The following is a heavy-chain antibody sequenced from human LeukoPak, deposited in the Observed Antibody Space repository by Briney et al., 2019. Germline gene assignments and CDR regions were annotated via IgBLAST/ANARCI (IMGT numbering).Heavy chain of an antibody. J-gene: IGHJ4*02. D-gene: IGHD6-19*01. CDR1: GYTFSSYG. CDR3: ARDLLRYSSGWYSGMYGY. V-gene: IGHV1-2*02. CDR2: INPNSGGT. Sequence: ASVKVSCKASGYTFSSYGISWVRQAPGQGLEWMGWINPNSGGTNYAQKFQGRVTMTRDTSISTAYMELSRLRSDDTAVYYCARDLLRYSSGWYSGMYGYWGQGTLVTVSS.